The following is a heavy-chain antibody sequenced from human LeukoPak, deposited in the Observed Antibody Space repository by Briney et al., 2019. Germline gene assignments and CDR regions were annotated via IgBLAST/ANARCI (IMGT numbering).Heavy chain of an antibody. V-gene: IGHV3-13*01. Sequence: GGSLRLSCAASGFTFSSFALSWVRQATGKGLEWVSAIGTAGDTYYPGSVKGRFTISRENAKNSLYLQMNSLRAEDTAVYYCATLTLGIWGQGTMVTVSS. J-gene: IGHJ3*02. CDR3: ATLTLGI. D-gene: IGHD7-27*01. CDR2: IGTAGDT. CDR1: GFTFSSFA.